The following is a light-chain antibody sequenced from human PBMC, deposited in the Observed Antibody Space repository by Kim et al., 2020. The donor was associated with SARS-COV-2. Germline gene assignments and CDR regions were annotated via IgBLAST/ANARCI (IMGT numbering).Light chain of an antibody. CDR3: QAWDSSTAI. Sequence: SYELTQPPSVSVSPGQTVSISCSGERLGEKYAFWYQQRSGQSPVLVIYQGDKRPSGIPARFSGFLSGNTATLTISGTQPMDEADYYCQAWDSSTAIFGGG. V-gene: IGLV3-1*01. CDR1: RLGEKY. CDR2: QGD. J-gene: IGLJ2*01.